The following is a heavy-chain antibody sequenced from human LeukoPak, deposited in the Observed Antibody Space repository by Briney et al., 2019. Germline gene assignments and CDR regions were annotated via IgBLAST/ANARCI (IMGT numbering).Heavy chain of an antibody. J-gene: IGHJ6*03. Sequence: GGSLRLSCAASGFTFSSYAMTWVRQAPGKGLEWVSHISGSTTSTYYADSVKGRFTISRDNSKNTLYLQMNSLRAEDTAVYYCAKDRRPVSDYYYFYMDVRGKGTTVTVSS. CDR3: AKDRRPVSDYYYFYMDV. CDR2: ISGSTTST. D-gene: IGHD5/OR15-5a*01. CDR1: GFTFSSYA. V-gene: IGHV3-23*01.